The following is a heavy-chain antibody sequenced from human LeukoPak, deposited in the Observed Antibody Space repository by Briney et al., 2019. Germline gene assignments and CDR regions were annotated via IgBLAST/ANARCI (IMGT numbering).Heavy chain of an antibody. Sequence: GGSLRLSCAASGFTFSSYWMHWVRQVPGKGLVWVARINGDGSNIAYADSVRGRFTISRDNAKNTLYLEMSSLRAEDTAVYHCASYSPHYGMDVWGQGTTVTVSS. CDR2: INGDGSNI. V-gene: IGHV3-74*01. CDR3: ASYSPHYGMDV. CDR1: GFTFSSYW. D-gene: IGHD2-15*01. J-gene: IGHJ6*02.